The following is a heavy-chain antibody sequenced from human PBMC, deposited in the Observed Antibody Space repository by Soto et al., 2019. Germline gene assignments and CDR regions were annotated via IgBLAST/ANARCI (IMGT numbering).Heavy chain of an antibody. Sequence: ASVKVSCKASGYTFTGYYMHWVRQAPGQGPEWMGWINPNSGGTNYAQKFQGWVTMTRDTSISTAYMELSRLRSDDTAVYYCARDGQQQLVPNYYYYGMDVWGQGTTVTVSS. V-gene: IGHV1-2*04. CDR2: INPNSGGT. D-gene: IGHD6-13*01. CDR1: GYTFTGYY. CDR3: ARDGQQQLVPNYYYYGMDV. J-gene: IGHJ6*02.